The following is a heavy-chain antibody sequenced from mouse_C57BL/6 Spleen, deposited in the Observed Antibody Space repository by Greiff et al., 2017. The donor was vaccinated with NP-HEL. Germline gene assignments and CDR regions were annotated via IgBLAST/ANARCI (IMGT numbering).Heavy chain of an antibody. Sequence: LVESGPELVKPGASVKISCKASGYSFTDYNMNWVKQSNGKSLEWIGVINPNYGTTSYNQKFKGKATLTVDQSSSTAYMQLNSLTSEDSAVYYCARPYYGNYGYAMDYWGQGTSVTVSS. CDR3: ARPYYGNYGYAMDY. V-gene: IGHV1-39*01. CDR2: INPNYGTT. J-gene: IGHJ4*01. D-gene: IGHD2-1*01. CDR1: GYSFTDYN.